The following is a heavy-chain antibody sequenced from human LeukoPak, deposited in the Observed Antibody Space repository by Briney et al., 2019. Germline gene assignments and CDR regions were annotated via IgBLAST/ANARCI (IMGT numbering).Heavy chain of an antibody. D-gene: IGHD3-9*01. V-gene: IGHV3-64*01. CDR3: ARAYYDILTGYRPPDY. J-gene: IGHJ4*02. CDR2: ISSNGGST. Sequence: GGSLRLSCAASGFTFSSYAMHWVRQAPGKGLEYVSAISSNGGSTYYANSVKGRFTISRDNSKNTLYLQMGSLRAEDMAVYYCARAYYDILTGYRPPDYWGQGTLVTVSS. CDR1: GFTFSSYA.